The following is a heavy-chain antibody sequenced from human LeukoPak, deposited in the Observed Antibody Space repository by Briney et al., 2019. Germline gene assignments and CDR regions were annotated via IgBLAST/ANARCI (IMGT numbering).Heavy chain of an antibody. CDR3: AKRLTGYYYIDY. Sequence: GGSLRLACAASGFTVSSNYMSWVRQAPGKGLEWVSAISGSGGSTYYADSVKGRFTISRDNSKNTLYLQMNSLRAEDTAVYYCAKRLTGYYYIDYWGQGTPVTVSS. D-gene: IGHD3-9*01. CDR2: ISGSGGST. CDR1: GFTVSSNY. J-gene: IGHJ4*02. V-gene: IGHV3-23*01.